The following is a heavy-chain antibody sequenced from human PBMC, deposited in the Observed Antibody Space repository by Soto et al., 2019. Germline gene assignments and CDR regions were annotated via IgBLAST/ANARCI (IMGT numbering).Heavy chain of an antibody. D-gene: IGHD5-18*01. V-gene: IGHV1-46*03. J-gene: IGHJ5*02. Sequence: QEQLVQSGAEVMKPGASVKVSCKACGYTFTSYYMHWVRQAPGQVLEWMGIINPSGGSTSYAQKFQDRVTITRDTSTSTVYMELSSLRSEVTAVYYCARVYPSDTRYGYVGNNWFDPWGQGTLVTVSS. CDR1: GYTFTSYY. CDR3: ARVYPSDTRYGYVGNNWFDP. CDR2: INPSGGST.